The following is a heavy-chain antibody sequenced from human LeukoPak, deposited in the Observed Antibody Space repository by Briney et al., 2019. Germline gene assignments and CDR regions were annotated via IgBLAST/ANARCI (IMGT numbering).Heavy chain of an antibody. CDR3: ARGHSSSYYFY. D-gene: IGHD3-22*01. Sequence: GRSLRLSCAASGFTFSSYAMHWVRQAPGKGLEWVAVISYDGSNKYYADSVKGRFTISRDNSKNTLYLQMNSLRAEDTAVYYCARGHSSSYYFYWGQGTLVTVSS. V-gene: IGHV3-30-3*01. CDR2: ISYDGSNK. CDR1: GFTFSSYA. J-gene: IGHJ4*02.